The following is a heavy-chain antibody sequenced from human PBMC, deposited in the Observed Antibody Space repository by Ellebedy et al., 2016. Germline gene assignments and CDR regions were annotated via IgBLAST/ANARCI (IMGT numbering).Heavy chain of an antibody. D-gene: IGHD4-17*01. Sequence: GGSLRLXXTASGFTFSSYVMSWVRQAPGKGLKWVSGISRSGDSTYYADSVKGRFTISRDNPKNTLYLQMNSLRAEDTAVYYCAKDRDDDGDYVFDSWGQGTLFTVSS. J-gene: IGHJ4*02. V-gene: IGHV3-23*01. CDR3: AKDRDDDGDYVFDS. CDR2: ISRSGDST. CDR1: GFTFSSYV.